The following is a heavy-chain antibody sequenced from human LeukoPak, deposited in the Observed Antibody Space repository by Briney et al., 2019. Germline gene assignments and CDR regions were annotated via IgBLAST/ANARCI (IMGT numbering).Heavy chain of an antibody. CDR3: ARGAYYGSGRNYYYYYMDV. Sequence: ASVKVSCKASGYTFTSYYMHWVRQAPGQGLEWMGIINPSGGSTSYAQKFQGRVTMTRDMSTSTVYMELSSLRSEDTAVYYCARGAYYGSGRNYYYYYMDVWGKGTTVTISS. D-gene: IGHD3-10*01. J-gene: IGHJ6*03. V-gene: IGHV1-46*01. CDR1: GYTFTSYY. CDR2: INPSGGST.